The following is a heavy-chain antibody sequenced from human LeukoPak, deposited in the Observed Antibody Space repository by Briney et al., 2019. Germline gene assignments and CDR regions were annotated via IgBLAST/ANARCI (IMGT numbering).Heavy chain of an antibody. CDR2: IRSDGIVT. CDR3: ARESWELRD. V-gene: IGHV3-74*01. J-gene: IGHJ4*02. Sequence: GGSLRLSCAASGFTFSTHWIHWVRQAPGKGLVWVSRIRSDGIVTDYADSVKGRFTISRDNAKNTLYLQMNSLTAEDTAVYYCARESWELRDWGQGTLVTVSS. CDR1: GFTFSTHW. D-gene: IGHD1-26*01.